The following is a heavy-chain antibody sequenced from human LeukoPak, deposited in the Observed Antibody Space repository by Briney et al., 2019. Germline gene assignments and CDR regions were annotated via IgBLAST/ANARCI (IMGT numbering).Heavy chain of an antibody. CDR2: INTDGSST. J-gene: IGHJ4*02. D-gene: IGHD6-13*01. CDR3: ARDRGSMYSSSWHTDLFDY. CDR1: GFTFSNYW. Sequence: PGGSLRLSCAASGFTFSNYWMHWVRQAPGKGLVWVSRINTDGSSTTYADSVKGRFTISRDNAKNTLYLQMNSLRAEDTAVYYCARDRGSMYSSSWHTDLFDYWGQGTLVTVSS. V-gene: IGHV3-74*01.